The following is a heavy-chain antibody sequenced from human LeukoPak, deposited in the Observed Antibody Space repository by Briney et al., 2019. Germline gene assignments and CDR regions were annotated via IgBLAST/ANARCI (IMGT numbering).Heavy chain of an antibody. Sequence: GGSLRLFCAASGFTFSDYYMSWIRQAPGKGLEWVSYISSSGSTIYYADSVKGRFTISRDNAKNSLYLQMNSLRAEDTAVYYCATGEAMFAYYFDYWGQGTLVTVSS. J-gene: IGHJ4*02. CDR3: ATGEAMFAYYFDY. D-gene: IGHD3-10*02. V-gene: IGHV3-11*01. CDR2: ISSSGSTI. CDR1: GFTFSDYY.